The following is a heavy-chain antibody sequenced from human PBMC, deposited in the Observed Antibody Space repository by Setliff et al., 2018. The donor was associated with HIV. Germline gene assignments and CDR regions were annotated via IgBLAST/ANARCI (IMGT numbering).Heavy chain of an antibody. CDR1: GASISSSSYY. D-gene: IGHD6-19*01. CDR2: IYHSGST. J-gene: IGHJ4*02. V-gene: IGHV4-39*01. CDR3: ARRSGWSLDY. Sequence: PSETLSLTCAVSGASISSSSYYWGWIRQPPGKGLEWIGSIYHSGSTYYNPSLKSRVTISVDTSKNQFSLKLSSVTAADTAVYYCARRSGWSLDYWGQGTLVTVSS.